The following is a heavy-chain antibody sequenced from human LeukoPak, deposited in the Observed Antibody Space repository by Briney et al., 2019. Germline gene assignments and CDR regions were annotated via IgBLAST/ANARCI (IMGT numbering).Heavy chain of an antibody. V-gene: IGHV4-61*02. CDR2: IYTGGST. D-gene: IGHD3-22*01. Sequence: PSETLSLTCTVSGGSISSGSYYWSWIRQPAGKGLEWIGRIYTGGSTNYNPSLKSRVTISVDTSKNQFSLKLSSVTAADTAVYYCARGPRGITMIVDDAFDIWGQGTMVTVSS. CDR3: ARGPRGITMIVDDAFDI. J-gene: IGHJ3*02. CDR1: GGSISSGSYY.